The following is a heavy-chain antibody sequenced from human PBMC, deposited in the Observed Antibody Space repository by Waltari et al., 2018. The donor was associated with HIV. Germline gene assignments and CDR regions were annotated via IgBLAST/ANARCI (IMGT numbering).Heavy chain of an antibody. J-gene: IGHJ4*02. Sequence: EVQLVESGGGLVQPGGSLRLSCAASGFTFSSYWMHWVRQAPGKGLVGVSRINNDGSTRYADSVKGRFTISRDNAKNTLYLQMNSLRAEDTAVYYCARDPFTNYRAFDYWGQGTLVTVSS. V-gene: IGHV3-74*01. CDR3: ARDPFTNYRAFDY. CDR1: GFTFSSYW. D-gene: IGHD1-7*01. CDR2: INNDGST.